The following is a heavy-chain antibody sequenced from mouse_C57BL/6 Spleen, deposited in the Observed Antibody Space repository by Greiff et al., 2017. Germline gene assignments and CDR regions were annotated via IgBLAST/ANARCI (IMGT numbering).Heavy chain of an antibody. V-gene: IGHV5-16*01. Sequence: EVKLVESEGGLVQPGSSMKLSCTASGFTFSDYYMAWVRQVPEKGLEWVANINYDGSSTYYLDSLKSRFIISRDNAKNILYLQMSSLKSEDTATYYCARALYDYDRGYYAMNYWGQGTSVTVSS. CDR2: INYDGSST. J-gene: IGHJ4*01. D-gene: IGHD2-4*01. CDR1: GFTFSDYY. CDR3: ARALYDYDRGYYAMNY.